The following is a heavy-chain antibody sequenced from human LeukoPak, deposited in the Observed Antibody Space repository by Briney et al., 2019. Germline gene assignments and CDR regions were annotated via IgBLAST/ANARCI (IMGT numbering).Heavy chain of an antibody. CDR1: GFTFSTYN. D-gene: IGHD3-22*01. CDR3: ATIRDDYYDSSGYYYVGWFDP. V-gene: IGHV3-21*04. J-gene: IGHJ5*02. Sequence: GGSLRLSCAASGFTFSTYNMNWVRQAPGKGLEWVSSISGSSSYIYYADSVKGRFSISRDNAKNSLYLQMNSLRAEDTAVYYCATIRDDYYDSSGYYYVGWFDPWGQGTLVTVSS. CDR2: ISGSSSYI.